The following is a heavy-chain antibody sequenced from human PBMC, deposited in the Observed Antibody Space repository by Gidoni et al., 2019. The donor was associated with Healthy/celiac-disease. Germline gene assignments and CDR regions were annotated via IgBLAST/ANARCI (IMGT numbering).Heavy chain of an antibody. Sequence: VQLVESGGGVVQPGRSLSISCAASAFTFSSYGMHWVRQAPGQGLEWVAVIWYDGSNKYYADSVKGRFTISRDNSKNTLYLQMNSLRAEDTAVYYCARDFATVPDYWGQGTLVTVSS. CDR2: IWYDGSNK. D-gene: IGHD4-17*01. CDR1: AFTFSSYG. V-gene: IGHV3-33*01. J-gene: IGHJ4*02. CDR3: ARDFATVPDY.